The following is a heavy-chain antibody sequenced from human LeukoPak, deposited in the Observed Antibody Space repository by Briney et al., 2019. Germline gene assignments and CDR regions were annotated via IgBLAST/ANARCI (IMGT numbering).Heavy chain of an antibody. CDR2: ISGSGGST. V-gene: IGHV3-23*01. CDR3: ARYEGARSVFDI. Sequence: GGSLRLSCAASGFTFSSYAMSWVRQAPGKGLEWVSAISGSGGSTYYADSVKGRFTISRDSSKNTLYLQMNSLRAEDTAVYYCARYEGARSVFDIWGQGTMVTASS. J-gene: IGHJ3*02. D-gene: IGHD1-14*01. CDR1: GFTFSSYA.